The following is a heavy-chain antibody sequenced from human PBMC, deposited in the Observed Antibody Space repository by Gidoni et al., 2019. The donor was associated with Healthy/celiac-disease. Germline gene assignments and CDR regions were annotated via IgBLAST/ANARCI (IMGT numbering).Heavy chain of an antibody. CDR2: NYPGDSDT. V-gene: IGHV5-51*01. Sequence: EVQLVQSGAEVKKPGEYLKISCKGSGYSFTSYWIGWVRQMPGKGLEWMGINYPGDSDTRYSPSCQGQVTISADKSISTAYLQWSSLKASDTSMYYCVRGSSWMGGYFDYWGQGTLVTVSS. CDR1: GYSFTSYW. CDR3: VRGSSWMGGYFDY. D-gene: IGHD6-13*01. J-gene: IGHJ4*02.